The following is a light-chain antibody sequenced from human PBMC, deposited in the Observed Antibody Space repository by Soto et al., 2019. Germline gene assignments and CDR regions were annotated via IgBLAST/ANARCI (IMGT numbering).Light chain of an antibody. CDR3: CSYAGSSTAYV. V-gene: IGLV2-23*02. J-gene: IGLJ1*01. Sequence: SVLTQPAPLSGSPGQSNTNSCTGTSSDVGSYNPASWYQQHPGKALKLMIYEVSKRPSGVSNSFSGSKSGNTASLTISGLQAEDEADYYCCSYAGSSTAYVFGTGTKVTVL. CDR2: EVS. CDR1: SSDVGSYNP.